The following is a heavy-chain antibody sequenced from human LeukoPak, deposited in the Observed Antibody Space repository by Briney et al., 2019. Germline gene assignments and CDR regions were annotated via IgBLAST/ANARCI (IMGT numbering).Heavy chain of an antibody. CDR2: IRYDGSNK. J-gene: IGHJ3*02. V-gene: IGHV3-30*02. D-gene: IGHD3-10*01. CDR1: GFSFSSYG. Sequence: GGSLRLSCSASGFSFSSYGKHWVRQAPGKGLEWVAFIRYDGSNKYYADSVNGRFTISRDNSKNTLYLQMNSLRAEDTAVYYCAKGRPGLRGVPNDAFDIWGQGTMVTVSS. CDR3: AKGRPGLRGVPNDAFDI.